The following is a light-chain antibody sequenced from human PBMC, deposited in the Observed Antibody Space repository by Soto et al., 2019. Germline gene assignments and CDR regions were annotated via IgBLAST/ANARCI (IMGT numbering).Light chain of an antibody. CDR1: SSDVGGYNY. J-gene: IGLJ1*01. CDR2: DVS. Sequence: QSVLTQPASVSGSPGQSITISCTGTSSDVGGYNYVSWYQQHPGKAPKLMIYDVSNRPSGVSNRFSGSKSGNTASLTISGLQAEDEADYYCSSYTXSSTLYVFGTGTKVTVL. V-gene: IGLV2-14*01. CDR3: SSYTXSSTLYV.